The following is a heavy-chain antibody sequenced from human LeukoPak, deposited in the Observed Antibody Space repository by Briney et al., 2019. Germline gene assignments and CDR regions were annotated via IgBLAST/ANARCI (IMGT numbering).Heavy chain of an antibody. CDR3: ARDNHITMVRGLGSWFDP. CDR2: IYHSGST. Sequence: SQTLSLTCTVSGGSISSGGYYWSWIRQPPGKGLEWIGYIYHSGSTYYNPSLKSRVTISVDTSKNQFSLKLSSVTAADTAVYYCARDNHITMVRGLGSWFDPWGQGTLVTVSS. J-gene: IGHJ5*02. D-gene: IGHD3-10*01. V-gene: IGHV4-30-2*01. CDR1: GGSISSGGYY.